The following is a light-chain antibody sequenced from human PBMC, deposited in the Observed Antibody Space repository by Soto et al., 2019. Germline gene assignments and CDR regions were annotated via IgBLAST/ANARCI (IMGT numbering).Light chain of an antibody. J-gene: IGKJ1*01. CDR3: RKYGISTGT. CDR2: GAS. Sequence: EIVLTQSPGTLSFSPGERATLSCRARQSVSSSYLAWYQQKPGEAPRLHIYGASSRATGIPDRFSGSESVTDFTLTISRREPEDFAVYYGRKYGISTGTLGQRPTVQIK. V-gene: IGKV3-20*01. CDR1: QSVSSSY.